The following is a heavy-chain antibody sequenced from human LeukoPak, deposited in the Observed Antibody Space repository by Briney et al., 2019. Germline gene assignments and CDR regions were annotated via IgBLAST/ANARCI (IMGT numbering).Heavy chain of an antibody. CDR2: IFYSGST. V-gene: IGHV4-59*08. D-gene: IGHD2-8*02. Sequence: SETLSLTCTVSGGSISGYYWSWIRQPPGKGLECIGYIFYSGSTNYNPSFKSRVSISLDTSKSQFSLKLTSVTAADTAMYYCARLGFRTGDNSLADYWGRGAQVTVSS. CDR3: ARLGFRTGDNSLADY. J-gene: IGHJ4*02. CDR1: GGSISGYY.